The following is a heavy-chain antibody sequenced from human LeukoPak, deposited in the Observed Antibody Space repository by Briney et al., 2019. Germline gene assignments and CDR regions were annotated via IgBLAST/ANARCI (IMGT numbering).Heavy chain of an antibody. Sequence: GGSLRLSCVASGFTFRNHFMHWVRQAPGKGLEWVAFMSPDGRSISYIDSVKGRFTISRDNSNNTLFLQLNSLRAEDTAVYYCARDLSAHWSLDYWGQGTLVTVSS. CDR1: GFTFRNHF. CDR2: MSPDGRSI. D-gene: IGHD1-1*01. V-gene: IGHV3-30*03. CDR3: ARDLSAHWSLDY. J-gene: IGHJ4*02.